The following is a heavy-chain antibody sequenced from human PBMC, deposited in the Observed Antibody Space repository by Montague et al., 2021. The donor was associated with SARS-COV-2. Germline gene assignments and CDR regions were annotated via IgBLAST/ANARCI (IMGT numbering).Heavy chain of an antibody. J-gene: IGHJ4*01. Sequence: SLRLSCAASGFTVSSHWMHWVRQLPGKGLLWVSRINTDGTIKNYADTVKGCFTISRDNAKGTLYQQMDILRVEETAMYFWTNVLNVVDNLWGKGILVAISS. CDR1: GFTVSSHW. CDR3: TNVLNVVDNL. CDR2: INTDGTIK. D-gene: IGHD1-14*01. V-gene: IGHV3-74*01.